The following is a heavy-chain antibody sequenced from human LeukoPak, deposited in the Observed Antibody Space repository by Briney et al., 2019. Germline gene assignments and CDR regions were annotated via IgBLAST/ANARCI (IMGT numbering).Heavy chain of an antibody. J-gene: IGHJ4*02. Sequence: GGSLRLSCAASGFTFSSYSMNWVRQAPGKGLEWVSFISTSSSYIYYADSVKGRFTISRDNAKNSLSLQMNSLRAEDTAVYYCAKDRGATVTHSFDYWGQGTLVTVSS. CDR1: GFTFSSYS. CDR2: ISTSSSYI. D-gene: IGHD4-11*01. CDR3: AKDRGATVTHSFDY. V-gene: IGHV3-21*01.